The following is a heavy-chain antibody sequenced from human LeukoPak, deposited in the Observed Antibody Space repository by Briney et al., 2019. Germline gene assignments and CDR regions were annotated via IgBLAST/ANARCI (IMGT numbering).Heavy chain of an antibody. CDR3: ARHLRAVAGGRYFDY. Sequence: SETLSLTCTVSGGSISGYYWSWIRQPPGKGLEWIGYIHHNGGTNYNPSLQSRLTISVDTSKNQFSLKLSSVTAADTAVYYCARHLRAVAGGRYFDYWGQGTLVTVSS. V-gene: IGHV4-59*08. D-gene: IGHD6-19*01. CDR1: GGSISGYY. CDR2: IHHNGGT. J-gene: IGHJ4*02.